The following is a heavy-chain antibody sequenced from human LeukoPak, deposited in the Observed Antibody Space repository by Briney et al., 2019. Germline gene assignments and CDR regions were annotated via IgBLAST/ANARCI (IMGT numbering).Heavy chain of an antibody. CDR3: ARGIVVVPAAMGEHYMDV. CDR1: GGSFSGYY. CDR2: INHSGST. V-gene: IGHV4-34*01. D-gene: IGHD2-2*01. Sequence: SETLTLTCAASGGSFSGYYWSWIRQPPGKGLEWIWEINHSGSTNYNPSLKSRVTISVDTSKNQFSLKLSSVTAADTAVYYCARGIVVVPAAMGEHYMDVWGKGTTVTVSS. J-gene: IGHJ6*03.